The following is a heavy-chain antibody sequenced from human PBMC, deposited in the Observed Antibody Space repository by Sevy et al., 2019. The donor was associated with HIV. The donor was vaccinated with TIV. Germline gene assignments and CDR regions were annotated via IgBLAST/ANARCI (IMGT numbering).Heavy chain of an antibody. D-gene: IGHD6-6*01. CDR3: ARESGWKAARQYYFDY. CDR1: GYTFTSYG. V-gene: IGHV1-18*04. Sequence: ASVKVSCKASGYTFTSYGISWVRRAPGQGLEWMGWISAYNGITNCAQKLQGRVTMTTDTSTSTAYMELRSLRSDDTAVYYSARESGWKAARQYYFDYWGQGTLVTVSS. J-gene: IGHJ4*02. CDR2: ISAYNGIT.